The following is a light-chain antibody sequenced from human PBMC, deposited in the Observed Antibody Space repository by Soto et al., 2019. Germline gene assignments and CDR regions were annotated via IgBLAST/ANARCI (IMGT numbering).Light chain of an antibody. CDR3: QQYNNWPRQT. CDR1: QSVSSN. J-gene: IGKJ2*01. CDR2: AAS. Sequence: EIVMTQSPATLSVSPGERATLSCRASQSVSSNLASYQQKPGQATRLLIYAASTRATGIPARFSGSGSGTEFTLTISSQQSEDFAVYYCQQYNNWPRQTFGQGTKLEIK. V-gene: IGKV3-15*01.